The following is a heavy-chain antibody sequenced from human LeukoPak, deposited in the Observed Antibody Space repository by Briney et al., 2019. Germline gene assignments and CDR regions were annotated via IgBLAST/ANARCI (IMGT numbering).Heavy chain of an antibody. Sequence: ASVKVSCKASGYTFTNYAMNWVRQAPGQGLEWMGWINPDNGDTDCAQKFQGRVTMTRDTSINTAYMELNRLISDDTAVYHCARDVGSLEVIDYWGQGTLVSVSS. V-gene: IGHV1-2*02. J-gene: IGHJ4*02. CDR1: GYTFTNYA. CDR2: INPDNGDT. CDR3: ARDVGSLEVIDY. D-gene: IGHD3-10*01.